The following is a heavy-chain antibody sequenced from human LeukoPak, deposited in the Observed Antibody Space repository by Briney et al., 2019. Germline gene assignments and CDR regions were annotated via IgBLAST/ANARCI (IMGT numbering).Heavy chain of an antibody. CDR3: ARANYYDSSGYYLYYYYYYMDV. Sequence: GGSLRLSCAASGFTFSNYVMIWVRQAPGKGLEWVSIIGTSGGDIHYADSVKGRFSISRDNSKNTLSLQMNSLRVDDTAVYYCARANYYDSSGYYLYYYYYYMDVWGKGTMVTVSS. J-gene: IGHJ6*03. CDR2: IGTSGGDI. CDR1: GFTFSNYV. V-gene: IGHV3-23*01. D-gene: IGHD3-22*01.